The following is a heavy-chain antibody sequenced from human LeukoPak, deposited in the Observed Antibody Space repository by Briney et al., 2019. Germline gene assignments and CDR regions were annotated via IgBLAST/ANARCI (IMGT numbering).Heavy chain of an antibody. D-gene: IGHD4-17*01. Sequence: GGSLRLSCAASGFTFSSYAMHWVRQAPGKGLEGVAVISYDGSNKYYADSVKGRFTISRDNSKNTLYLQMNSLRAEDTAVYYCASAYGDYGGGDWFDPWGQGTLVTVSS. CDR1: GFTFSSYA. J-gene: IGHJ5*02. V-gene: IGHV3-30-3*01. CDR2: ISYDGSNK. CDR3: ASAYGDYGGGDWFDP.